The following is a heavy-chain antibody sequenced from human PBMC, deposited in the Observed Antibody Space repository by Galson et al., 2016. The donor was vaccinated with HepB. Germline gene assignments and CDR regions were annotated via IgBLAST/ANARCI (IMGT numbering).Heavy chain of an antibody. CDR2: IASAGVT. J-gene: IGHJ6*02. D-gene: IGHD6-19*01. CDR3: ARSTVAGN. CDR1: GFTFRLYA. V-gene: IGHV3-23*01. Sequence: SLRLSCATSGFTFRLYAMTWVRQAPGKGLEWVSAIASAGVTYYADSVKGRFTISRDNSNNTLFLQMNSLRVEDTAVYYCARSTVAGNWGQGTTVTVSS.